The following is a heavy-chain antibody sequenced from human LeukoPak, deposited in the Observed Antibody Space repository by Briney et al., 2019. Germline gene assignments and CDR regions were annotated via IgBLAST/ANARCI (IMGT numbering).Heavy chain of an antibody. J-gene: IGHJ4*02. CDR1: GVTFRVSS. CDR2: ISKNSDDI. V-gene: IGHV3-21*05. CDR3: ARVRPGYYCDY. Sequence: GGSLRLSCVDPGVTFRVSSVKWVRQAPGGGLGWVSYISKNSDDIYNADSVRGRFTISRDNAKNSLYLQMNSLRAEDTAVYYCARVRPGYYCDYWGQGILVTVSS.